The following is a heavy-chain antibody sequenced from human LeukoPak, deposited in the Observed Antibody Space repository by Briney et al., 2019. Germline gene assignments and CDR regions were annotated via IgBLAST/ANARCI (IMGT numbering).Heavy chain of an antibody. D-gene: IGHD3-22*01. J-gene: IGHJ3*02. Sequence: AASVKVSCKASGYTFTSYGISWVRQAPGQGLEWMGWISAYNGNTNYAQKLQGRVTMTTDTSTSTAYMELRSLRSDDTAVYYCARDRIERRYYYDSSGYYYLLTRDAFDIWGQGTMVTVSS. CDR2: ISAYNGNT. CDR1: GYTFTSYG. CDR3: ARDRIERRYYYDSSGYYYLLTRDAFDI. V-gene: IGHV1-18*01.